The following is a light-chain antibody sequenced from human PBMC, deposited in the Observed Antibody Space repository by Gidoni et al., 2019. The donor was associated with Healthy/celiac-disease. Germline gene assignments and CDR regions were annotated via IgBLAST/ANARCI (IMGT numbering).Light chain of an antibody. CDR3: CSYAGSSTFDVV. Sequence: QSALTQPASVSGSPGQSITISCSGTNSDVGSYNLVPWYQPHPGKAPKLMIYEGSKRPSGVSNRFSGSKSGNTASLTISGLQAEDEADYYCCSYAGSSTFDVVFGGGTKLTVL. CDR1: NSDVGSYNL. V-gene: IGLV2-23*01. CDR2: EGS. J-gene: IGLJ2*01.